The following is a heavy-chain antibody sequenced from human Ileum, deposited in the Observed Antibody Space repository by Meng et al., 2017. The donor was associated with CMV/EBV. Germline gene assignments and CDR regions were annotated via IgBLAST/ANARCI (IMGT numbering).Heavy chain of an antibody. CDR1: GGSISSYY. V-gene: IGHV4-59*01. Sequence: SETLSLTCTVSGGSISSYYWSWIRQPPGKGLEWIGYIYYSGSTNYNPSLKSRVTISVDTSKNQFSLKLSSVTAADTAVYYCARDAAHYYYGMDVWGQGTTVTVSS. J-gene: IGHJ6*02. CDR2: IYYSGST. D-gene: IGHD6-13*01. CDR3: ARDAAHYYYGMDV.